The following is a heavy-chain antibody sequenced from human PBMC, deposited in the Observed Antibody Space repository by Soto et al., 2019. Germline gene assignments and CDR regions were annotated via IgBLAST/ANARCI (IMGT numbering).Heavy chain of an antibody. Sequence: QVQLQESGPGLAKPSQTLSLTCTVSSGSISSGGYYWSWIRQHPGKGLEWIGYIYYSGSTYYNPSLKSRVTISVDTSKNQFSLKLSSVTAADTAVYYCARNVYCSGGSCGEYLDYWGQGTLVTVSS. D-gene: IGHD2-15*01. CDR3: ARNVYCSGGSCGEYLDY. V-gene: IGHV4-31*03. CDR2: IYYSGST. J-gene: IGHJ4*02. CDR1: SGSISSGGYY.